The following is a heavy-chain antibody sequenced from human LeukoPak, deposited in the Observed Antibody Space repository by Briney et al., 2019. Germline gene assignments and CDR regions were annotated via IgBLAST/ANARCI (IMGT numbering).Heavy chain of an antibody. J-gene: IGHJ4*02. Sequence: ASVRVSCKASGYTFTSYGISWVRRAPGQGLEWMGWISGYNGDTNYAQKLQGRVTMTTDTSTSTVYMELRSLRSDDTAVYFCARLAVAGHFDHWGQGTLVTVSS. V-gene: IGHV1-18*01. CDR2: ISGYNGDT. D-gene: IGHD6-19*01. CDR1: GYTFTSYG. CDR3: ARLAVAGHFDH.